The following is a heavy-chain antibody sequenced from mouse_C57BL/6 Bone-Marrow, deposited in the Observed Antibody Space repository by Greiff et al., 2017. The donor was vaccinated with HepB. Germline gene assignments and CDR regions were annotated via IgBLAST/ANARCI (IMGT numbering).Heavy chain of an antibody. V-gene: IGHV1-72*01. CDR1: GYTFTSSW. Sequence: VQLQQPGAELVKPGASVKLSCKASGYTFTSSWMHWVKQRPGRGLEWIGRIDPNSGGTKYNEKFKSKATMTVDKPSSKAYMQLSILTSAVSAVYYCAYTVVTLYAMDYWGKAPSVTVSS. J-gene: IGHJ4*01. D-gene: IGHD1-1*01. CDR3: AYTVVTLYAMDY. CDR2: IDPNSGGT.